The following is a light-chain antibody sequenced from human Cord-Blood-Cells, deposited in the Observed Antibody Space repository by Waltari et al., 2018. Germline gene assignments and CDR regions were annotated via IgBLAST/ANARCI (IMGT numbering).Light chain of an antibody. Sequence: DIVMTQSPDSMAVSLGERATIHCKSSQSVLYSSNNKNYLAWYQHKTGQPPKLLIYWAPTRESGVPDRFSGSGSGTDFTLTISSLQAEDVAVYYCQQYYSTPLTFGGGTKVEIK. CDR2: WAP. V-gene: IGKV4-1*01. CDR1: QSVLYSSNNKNY. CDR3: QQYYSTPLT. J-gene: IGKJ4*01.